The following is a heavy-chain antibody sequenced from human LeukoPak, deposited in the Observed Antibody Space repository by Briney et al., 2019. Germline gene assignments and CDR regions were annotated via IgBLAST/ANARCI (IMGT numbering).Heavy chain of an antibody. Sequence: GGSLRLSCAASGFTFSSYAMHWVRLAPGKGLEWVAVILYDGSNTYYADSVKGRFTISRDNSKNTLYLQMNSLRAEDTDVYYCARDPSSAYYYDSSGYQSGYWGQGTLVTVSS. CDR2: ILYDGSNT. J-gene: IGHJ4*02. V-gene: IGHV3-30*01. D-gene: IGHD3-22*01. CDR3: ARDPSSAYYYDSSGYQSGY. CDR1: GFTFSSYA.